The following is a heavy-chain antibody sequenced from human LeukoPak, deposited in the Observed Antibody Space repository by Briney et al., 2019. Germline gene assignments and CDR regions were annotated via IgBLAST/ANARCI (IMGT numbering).Heavy chain of an antibody. D-gene: IGHD3-22*01. CDR3: ARVDSSGYYYSFDY. CDR2: INHSGST. Sequence: SETLSLTCAVYGGSFSGYYWSWIRQPPGKGLEWIGEINHSGSTNYNPSLKSRVTISVDTSKNQFSLKLSSVTAADTAVYYCARVDSSGYYYSFDYWGQGTLVTVSS. J-gene: IGHJ4*02. CDR1: GGSFSGYY. V-gene: IGHV4-34*01.